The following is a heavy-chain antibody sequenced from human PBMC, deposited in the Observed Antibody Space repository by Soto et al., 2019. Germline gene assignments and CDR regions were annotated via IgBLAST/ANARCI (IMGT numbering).Heavy chain of an antibody. Sequence: QVQLVESGGGLVKPGGSLRLSCAASGFTFSSYAMNWVRQAPGKGLEWVALISYDGSNKYYADSVRGRFTISRDSSTNTLFLQMNSLRAADTAVYYCGRCTSTSCHLGSDYWGQGTLVTVSS. J-gene: IGHJ4*02. V-gene: IGHV3-30-3*01. D-gene: IGHD2-2*01. CDR2: ISYDGSNK. CDR1: GFTFSSYA. CDR3: GRCTSTSCHLGSDY.